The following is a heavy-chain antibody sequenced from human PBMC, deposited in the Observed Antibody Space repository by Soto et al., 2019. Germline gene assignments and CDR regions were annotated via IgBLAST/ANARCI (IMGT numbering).Heavy chain of an antibody. J-gene: IGHJ4*02. CDR2: INTGNGNT. V-gene: IGHV1-3*04. CDR1: GYTFTLYT. CDR3: AKLGGGYIFGPYLDY. Sequence: ASVKVSCKTSGYTFTLYTIHWVRQAPGQRLEWMGWINTGNGNTKYSQRFQGRVTMSRDTSASTAYMELSSLTSEDTAVYYCAKLGGGYIFGPYLDYWGQGTLVTVSS. D-gene: IGHD5-18*01.